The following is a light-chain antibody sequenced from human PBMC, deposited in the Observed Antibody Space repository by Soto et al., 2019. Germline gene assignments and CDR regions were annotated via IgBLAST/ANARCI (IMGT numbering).Light chain of an antibody. Sequence: QSVLTPASSASGSLGSPVNLTCTLRSGRRWNIIAWHQQQPGKAPRYLMKLEGSGTYNKGSGVPDRFSGSSSGADRYLTSSNIQSEDEADYYCETWDNNRWVFGGGTKLTVL. V-gene: IGLV4-60*03. J-gene: IGLJ3*02. CDR3: ETWDNNRWV. CDR1: SGRRWNI. CDR2: LEGSGTY.